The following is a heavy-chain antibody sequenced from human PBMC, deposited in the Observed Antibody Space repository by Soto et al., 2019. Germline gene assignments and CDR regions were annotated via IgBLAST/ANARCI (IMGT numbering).Heavy chain of an antibody. J-gene: IGHJ4*02. Sequence: SETLSLTCTVSGGFVSRGSYYWCWIRQPPGKGLEWIGYIYYSGSTNYNPSLKSRVTISVDTSKNQFSLKLSSVTAADTAVYYCARGAPVWFGVLFSWGQGALVTVSS. CDR3: ARGAPVWFGVLFS. CDR2: IYYSGST. V-gene: IGHV4-61*01. CDR1: GGFVSRGSYY. D-gene: IGHD3-10*01.